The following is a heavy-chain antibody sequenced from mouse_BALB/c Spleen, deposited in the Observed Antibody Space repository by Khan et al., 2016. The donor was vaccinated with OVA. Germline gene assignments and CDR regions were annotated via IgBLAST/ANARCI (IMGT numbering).Heavy chain of an antibody. J-gene: IGHJ3*01. D-gene: IGHD1-1*02. CDR3: TRSGWAAFAY. Sequence: QVQLQQPGAELVKPGASVKLSCKASGYTFTSYYMYWVKQRPGQGLEWIGGINPSDGGTNFNEKFKSKATLTVDKSSNTAYMQRSSLTSEDSAVYYGTRSGWAAFAYWGQGTLVTVSA. V-gene: IGHV1S81*02. CDR2: INPSDGGT. CDR1: GYTFTSYY.